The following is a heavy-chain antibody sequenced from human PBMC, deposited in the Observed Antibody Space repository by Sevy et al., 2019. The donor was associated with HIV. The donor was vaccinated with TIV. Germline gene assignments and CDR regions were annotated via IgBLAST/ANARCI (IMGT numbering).Heavy chain of an antibody. CDR2: ISGSGGST. V-gene: IGHV3-23*01. D-gene: IGHD3-16*02. CDR3: AKDGYDYIWGSYPNLNYYYYYYGMDV. J-gene: IGHJ6*02. Sequence: GGSLRPSCAASGFTFSSYAMSWVRQAPGKGLEWVSAISGSGGSTYYADSVKGRFTISRDNSKNTLYLQMNSLRAEDTAVYYCAKDGYDYIWGSYPNLNYYYYYYGMDVWGQGTTVTVSS. CDR1: GFTFSSYA.